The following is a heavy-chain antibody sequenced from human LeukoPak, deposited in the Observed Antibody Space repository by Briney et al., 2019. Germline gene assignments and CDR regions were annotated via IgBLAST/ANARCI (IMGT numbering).Heavy chain of an antibody. CDR3: ARLTRDATYYYDSSRPYYFDY. D-gene: IGHD3-22*01. CDR2: INHSGST. Sequence: SETLSLTCSVSGGSISTYYGSWIRQPPGKGLEWIGEINHSGSTNYNPSLKSRVTISVDTSKNQFSLKLSSVTAADTAVYYCARLTRDATYYYDSSRPYYFDYWGQGTLVTVSS. CDR1: GGSISTYY. V-gene: IGHV4-34*01. J-gene: IGHJ4*02.